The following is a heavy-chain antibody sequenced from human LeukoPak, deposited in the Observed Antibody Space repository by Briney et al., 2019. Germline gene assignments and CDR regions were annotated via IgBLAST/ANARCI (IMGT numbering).Heavy chain of an antibody. CDR3: ASIPLNTAGDDAFDI. CDR1: GDSISSYY. CDR2: IYYSGST. V-gene: IGHV4-59*08. J-gene: IGHJ3*02. D-gene: IGHD5-18*01. Sequence: SETLSLTCTVSGDSISSYYWSWIRQPPGKGLEWIGYIYYSGSTNYNPSLKSRVTISVDTSKNQFSLKLSSVTAADTAVYYCASIPLNTAGDDAFDIWGQGTMVTVSS.